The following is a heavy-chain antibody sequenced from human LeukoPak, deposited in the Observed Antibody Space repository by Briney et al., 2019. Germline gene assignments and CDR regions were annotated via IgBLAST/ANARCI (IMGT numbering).Heavy chain of an antibody. CDR1: GYTFTSYY. V-gene: IGHV1-46*01. D-gene: IGHD4/OR15-4a*01. CDR2: INPSGGST. CDR3: AREGFIGAPDDWFDP. Sequence: ASVKVSCKASGYTFTSYYMHWVRQAPGQGLEWMGIINPSGGSTSYAQKFQGRVTMTRDTSTSTVYMELSSLRSEDTAVYYCAREGFIGAPDDWFDPWGQGTLVTVSS. J-gene: IGHJ5*02.